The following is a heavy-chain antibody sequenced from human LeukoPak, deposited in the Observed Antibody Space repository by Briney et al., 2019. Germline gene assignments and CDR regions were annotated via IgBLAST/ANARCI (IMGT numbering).Heavy chain of an antibody. D-gene: IGHD5-12*01. CDR1: GGSLSSYY. CDR3: ARLAVATSDAFDI. Sequence: SETLSLTCTVSGGSLSSYYWSWVRQPPGKGLEWIGYIYYSGSTNYNPPLKSRVTISVDTSKNQFSLKLSSVTAADTAVYYCARLAVATSDAFDIWGQGTMVTVSS. CDR2: IYYSGST. J-gene: IGHJ3*02. V-gene: IGHV4-59*08.